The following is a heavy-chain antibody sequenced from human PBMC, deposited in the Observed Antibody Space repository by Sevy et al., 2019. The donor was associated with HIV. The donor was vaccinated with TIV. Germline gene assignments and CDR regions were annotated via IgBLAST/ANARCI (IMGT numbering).Heavy chain of an antibody. J-gene: IGHJ6*02. Sequence: GGSLRISCAASGFTFSSYAMSWVRQAPGKGLEWVSAISGSGGSTYYADSVKGRFTISRDNSKNTLYLQMNSLRAEDTAVYYCAKGGETYYDFWSGPNYGIDVWGQGTTVTVSS. D-gene: IGHD3-3*01. V-gene: IGHV3-23*01. CDR3: AKGGETYYDFWSGPNYGIDV. CDR1: GFTFSSYA. CDR2: ISGSGGST.